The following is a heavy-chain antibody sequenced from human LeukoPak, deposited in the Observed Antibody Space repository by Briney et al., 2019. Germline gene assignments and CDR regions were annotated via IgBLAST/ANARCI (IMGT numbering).Heavy chain of an antibody. Sequence: ASVKVSCKTSRGTFSSYAISWVRQAPGQGLEWMGGIIPIFGTANYAQKFQGRVTITADKSTSTAYMELSSLRSEDTAVYYCAREVDYGEEIDYWGQGTLVTVSS. D-gene: IGHD4-17*01. CDR1: RGTFSSYA. J-gene: IGHJ4*02. CDR3: AREVDYGEEIDY. V-gene: IGHV1-69*06. CDR2: IIPIFGTA.